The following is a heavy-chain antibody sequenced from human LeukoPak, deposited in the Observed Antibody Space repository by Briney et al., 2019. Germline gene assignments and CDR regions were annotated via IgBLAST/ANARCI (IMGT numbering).Heavy chain of an antibody. J-gene: IGHJ4*02. D-gene: IGHD1-26*01. V-gene: IGHV4-59*08. CDR1: GGSISSYY. Sequence: PSETLSLTCTVSGGSISSYYWSWIRQPPGKGLEWIGYIYYSGSTNYNPSLKSRVTISVDTSKNQFSLKLSSVTAADTAVYYCARHIYSGSYHAPFDYWGQGTLVTVSS. CDR3: ARHIYSGSYHAPFDY. CDR2: IYYSGST.